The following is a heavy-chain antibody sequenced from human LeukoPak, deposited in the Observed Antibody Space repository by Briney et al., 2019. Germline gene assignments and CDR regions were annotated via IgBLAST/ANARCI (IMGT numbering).Heavy chain of an antibody. Sequence: GASVKVSCKASGYTFTGYDMHWVRQAPGQGLEWMGWISAYNGNTNYAQKLQGRVTMTTDTSTSTAYMELRSLRSDDTAVYYCARKDYYYYYMDVWGKGTTVTISS. CDR2: ISAYNGNT. V-gene: IGHV1-18*04. J-gene: IGHJ6*03. CDR3: ARKDYYYYYMDV. CDR1: GYTFTGYD.